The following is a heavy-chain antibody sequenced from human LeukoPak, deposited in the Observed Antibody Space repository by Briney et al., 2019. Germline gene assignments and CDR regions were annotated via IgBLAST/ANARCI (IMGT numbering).Heavy chain of an antibody. CDR1: EFTFSRFA. CDR2: IWSHGNRK. J-gene: IGHJ3*01. Sequence: GGSLRLSCAAFEFTFSRFAMHWVRQAPGKGLEWVAVIWSHGNRKHHSDSVEGRFAISRDNSKNILYLQMNNLRAEDTALYYCARDSAADDNDFDVWGQGTMVTVSS. D-gene: IGHD6-25*01. V-gene: IGHV3-33*08. CDR3: ARDSAADDNDFDV.